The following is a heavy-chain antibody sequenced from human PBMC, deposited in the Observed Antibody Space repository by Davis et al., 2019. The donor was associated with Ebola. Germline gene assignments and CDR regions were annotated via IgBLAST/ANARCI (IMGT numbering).Heavy chain of an antibody. CDR2: INTSGDST. D-gene: IGHD3-22*01. J-gene: IGHJ3*02. CDR3: ARGLPVTMIVVVITDGAFDI. CDR1: GYTFPSYY. V-gene: IGHV1-46*01. Sequence: ASVKVSCKASGYTFPSYYMHWVRQAPGQGLEWMGIINTSGDSTSYAQKFQGRVTMTRDTSTSTAYMELSSLRSEDTAVYYCARGLPVTMIVVVITDGAFDIWGQGTMVTVSS.